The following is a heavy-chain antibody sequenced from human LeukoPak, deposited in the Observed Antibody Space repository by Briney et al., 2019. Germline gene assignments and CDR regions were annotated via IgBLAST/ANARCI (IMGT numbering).Heavy chain of an antibody. D-gene: IGHD2-21*02. Sequence: PGGSLRLSCAASGFTFRSYAMHWVRQAPGKGLEWVAVISYDGSNKKYADSVKGRFTISRDNSKNTLYLQMNSLRAEDTAVYYCARDPGGDLSYFDYWGQGTLVTVSS. CDR2: ISYDGSNK. CDR3: ARDPGGDLSYFDY. J-gene: IGHJ4*02. CDR1: GFTFRSYA. V-gene: IGHV3-30*04.